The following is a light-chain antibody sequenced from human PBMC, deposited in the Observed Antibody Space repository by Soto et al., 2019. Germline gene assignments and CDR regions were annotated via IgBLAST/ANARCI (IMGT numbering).Light chain of an antibody. CDR1: QSVSSSY. J-gene: IGKJ1*01. CDR2: GAS. Sequence: EIVLTQSPGTLSLSPGERATLSCRASQSVSSSYLAWYQQKPGQAPRLLIYGASSRATGIPDRFSGSGSGTDFTLTISRLEAEDVAVYYCQQYGSRSTWTFGQGTKVDIK. CDR3: QQYGSRSTWT. V-gene: IGKV3-20*01.